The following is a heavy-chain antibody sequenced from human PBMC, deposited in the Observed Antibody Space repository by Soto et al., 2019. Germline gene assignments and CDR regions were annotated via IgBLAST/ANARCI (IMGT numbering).Heavy chain of an antibody. V-gene: IGHV1-69*13. CDR2: IIPIFGTA. J-gene: IGHJ5*02. CDR1: GGTFSSYA. Sequence: ASVKVSCKASGGTFSSYAISWVRQAPGQGLEWMGGIIPIFGTANYAQKFQGRVTITADESTSTAYMELSSLRSEDTAVYYCARKEVVAAKAPIDPWGQGTLVTVSS. CDR3: ARKEVVAAKAPIDP. D-gene: IGHD2-15*01.